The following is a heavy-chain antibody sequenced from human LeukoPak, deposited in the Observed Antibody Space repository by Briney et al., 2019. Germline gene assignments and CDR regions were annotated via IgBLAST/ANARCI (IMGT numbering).Heavy chain of an antibody. J-gene: IGHJ4*02. CDR3: AKDGFDY. CDR1: GFTFSSYG. Sequence: GGSLRLSCAASGFTFSSYGMHWVRQAPGKGLEWVAVISYDGSNKYYADSVKGRFTISRDNSENTLYLQMNGLRAEDTAVYYCAKDGFDYWAREPWSPSPQ. CDR2: ISYDGSNK. V-gene: IGHV3-30*18.